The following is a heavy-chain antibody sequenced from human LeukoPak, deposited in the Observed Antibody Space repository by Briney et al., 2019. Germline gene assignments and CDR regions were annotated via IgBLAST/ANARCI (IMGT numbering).Heavy chain of an antibody. CDR2: INPSSGGT. V-gene: IGHV1-2*02. D-gene: IGHD2-21*01. CDR1: GYTFTGYS. CDR3: ARGGVVVLGVMDI. J-gene: IGHJ3*02. Sequence: ASVKVSCKASGYTFTGYSMHWVRQAPGQGLEWMGWINPSSGGTNYAQKFQGRVTMTRDTSINTSYMELRRLRSDDTAVYYCARGGVVVLGVMDIWGQGTVVTVSS.